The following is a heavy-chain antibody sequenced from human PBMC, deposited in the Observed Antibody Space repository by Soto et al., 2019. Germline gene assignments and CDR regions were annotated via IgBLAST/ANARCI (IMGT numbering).Heavy chain of an antibody. J-gene: IGHJ5*02. CDR2: IIPIFGTA. V-gene: IGHV1-69*13. Sequence: GASVKVSCKASGGTFSSYAISWVRQAPGQGLEWMGGIIPIFGTAMYAQKFQGRVTLTADESTSTAYMELSSLRSEDTAVYYCAGRSGRYGGNFNWFDPWGQGTLVTVSS. CDR1: GGTFSSYA. D-gene: IGHD2-21*02. CDR3: AGRSGRYGGNFNWFDP.